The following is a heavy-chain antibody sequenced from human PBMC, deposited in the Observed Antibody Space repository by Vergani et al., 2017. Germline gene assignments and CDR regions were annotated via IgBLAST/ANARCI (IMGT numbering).Heavy chain of an antibody. CDR2: ISGSGGST. J-gene: IGHJ6*02. CDR3: AKALRAAARPNYCMDV. Sequence: EVQLLESGGGLVQPGGSLRLSCAASGFTFSSYDMSWVRQAPGKGLEWVSAISGSGGSTYYADSVKGRFTISGDNSKNTLYLQMNSLRAEDTAVYYCAKALRAAARPNYCMDVWGQGTTVTVSS. D-gene: IGHD6-6*01. V-gene: IGHV3-23*01. CDR1: GFTFSSYD.